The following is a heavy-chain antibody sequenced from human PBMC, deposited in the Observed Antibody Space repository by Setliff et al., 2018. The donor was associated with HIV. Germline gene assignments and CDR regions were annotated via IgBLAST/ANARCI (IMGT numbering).Heavy chain of an antibody. V-gene: IGHV1-69*02. CDR3: ARCGAGEWHLYMDV. D-gene: IGHD3-16*01. CDR1: GGTFSSYT. Sequence: SVKVSCKASGGTFSSYTINWVRQAPGQGLEWMGRSIPILGIGNDEQAQKFKGRVTFTADKSTSTVYMELSSLRSEDTAVYYCARCGAGEWHLYMDVWGKGTAVTISS. J-gene: IGHJ6*03. CDR2: SIPILGIG.